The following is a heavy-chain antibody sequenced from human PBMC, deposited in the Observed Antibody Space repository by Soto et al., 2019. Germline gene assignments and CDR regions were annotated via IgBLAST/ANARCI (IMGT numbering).Heavy chain of an antibody. CDR3: ARTSYYHDSSGTQGDY. D-gene: IGHD3-22*01. V-gene: IGHV3-48*03. J-gene: IGHJ4*02. CDR2: ISSSGNTI. CDR1: GFTFSSYE. Sequence: GGSLRLSCAASGFTFSSYEMNWVRQAPGKGLEWVSYISSSGNTIHYADSVKGRFTISRDNAKNSLYLQMNSLRAEDTAVYYCARTSYYHDSSGTQGDYWGQGTLVTVSS.